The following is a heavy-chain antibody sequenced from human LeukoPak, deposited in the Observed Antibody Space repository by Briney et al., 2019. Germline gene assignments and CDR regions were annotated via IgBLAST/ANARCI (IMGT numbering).Heavy chain of an antibody. CDR1: GFTFSSYE. Sequence: GGSLRLSCAASGFTFSSYEMNWVRQAPGKGLEWVSYISSSGSTIYYADSVKGRFTISRDNSKNTLYLQMNSLRAEDTAVYYCAKGSYRGYSGDDSLLYYYYYYMDVWGKGTTVTISS. J-gene: IGHJ6*03. D-gene: IGHD5-12*01. V-gene: IGHV3-48*03. CDR3: AKGSYRGYSGDDSLLYYYYYYMDV. CDR2: ISSSGSTI.